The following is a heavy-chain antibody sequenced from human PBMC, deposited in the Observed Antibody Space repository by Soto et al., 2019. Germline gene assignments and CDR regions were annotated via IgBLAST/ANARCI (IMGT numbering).Heavy chain of an antibody. Sequence: SETLSLTCTVSGGSISSSSYYWGWIRQPPGKGLEWIGSIYYSGSTYYNPSLKSRVTISVDTSKNQFSLKLSSVTAADTAVYYCAREHLHYDFWRDPPRYGWFDPWGQGTLVTVS. J-gene: IGHJ5*02. CDR2: IYYSGST. CDR1: GGSISSSSYY. CDR3: AREHLHYDFWRDPPRYGWFDP. V-gene: IGHV4-39*02. D-gene: IGHD3-3*01.